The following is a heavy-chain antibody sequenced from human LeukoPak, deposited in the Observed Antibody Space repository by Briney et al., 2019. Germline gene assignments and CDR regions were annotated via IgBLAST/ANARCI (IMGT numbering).Heavy chain of an antibody. J-gene: IGHJ6*03. D-gene: IGHD6-19*01. CDR3: AKGGEWLVASAYYYYYMDV. V-gene: IGHV3-23*01. CDR2: ISPNGVIT. Sequence: SLRLSCAASGFTFSSHGMYCVSQAPAKRLQWGSGISPNGVITYYADSVKGRFTISRDNSKGPVYLQMNSLRAEDTAVYYCAKGGEWLVASAYYYYYMDVWAKGPRSPSP. CDR1: GFTFSSHG.